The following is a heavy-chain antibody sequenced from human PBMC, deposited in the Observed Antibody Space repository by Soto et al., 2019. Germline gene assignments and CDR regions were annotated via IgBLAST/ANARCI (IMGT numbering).Heavy chain of an antibody. Sequence: ASVKVSCKASGYTFTSYGISWVRQAPGQGLEWMGWISAYNGNTNYAQKLQGRVTMTTDTSTSTAYMELRRLRSDDTAVYYCARALPTLAAAGHFEYWGQGTLVTVSS. V-gene: IGHV1-18*01. CDR3: ARALPTLAAAGHFEY. J-gene: IGHJ4*02. CDR1: GYTFTSYG. D-gene: IGHD6-13*01. CDR2: ISAYNGNT.